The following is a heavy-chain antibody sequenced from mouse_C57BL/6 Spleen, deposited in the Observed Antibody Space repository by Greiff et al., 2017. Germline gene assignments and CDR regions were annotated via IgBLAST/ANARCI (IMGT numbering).Heavy chain of an antibody. CDR2: IYPRDGST. D-gene: IGHD1-1*01. CDR1: GYTFTDHT. Sequence: QVQLQQSDAELVKPGASVKISCKVSGYTFTDHTIHWMKQRPEQGLEWIGYIYPRDGSTKYNEKFKGKATLTADKSSSTAYMQLNSLTSEDSAVYFCARGLHYYGSSYYFDCWGQGTTLTVSS. V-gene: IGHV1-78*01. CDR3: ARGLHYYGSSYYFDC. J-gene: IGHJ2*01.